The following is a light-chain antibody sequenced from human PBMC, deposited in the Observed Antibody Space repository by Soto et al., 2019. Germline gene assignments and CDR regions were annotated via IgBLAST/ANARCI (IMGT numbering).Light chain of an antibody. CDR2: AAS. V-gene: IGKV1-9*01. Sequence: IQLTQSPSSLAASVGDRVTITCRASQGISSYVDWYQQKPGKAPKLLIYAASTLHSGVPSRFSGSGSGTDFTLTISSLQHEDFATYYCQQLNSYPPTCGQGTRLEIK. J-gene: IGKJ5*01. CDR3: QQLNSYPPT. CDR1: QGISSY.